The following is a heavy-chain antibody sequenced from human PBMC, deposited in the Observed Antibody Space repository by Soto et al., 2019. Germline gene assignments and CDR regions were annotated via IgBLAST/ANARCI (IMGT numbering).Heavy chain of an antibody. J-gene: IGHJ6*02. CDR2: MNPNSGNT. Sequence: SVKVSCKASGYTFTSYDINWVRQATGQGLEWMGWMNPNSGNTGYAQKFQGRVTMTRNTSISTAYMELSSLRSEDTAVYYCARVSCLWRGYYYYGMDVWGQGTTVTVSS. CDR3: ARVSCLWRGYYYYGMDV. V-gene: IGHV1-8*01. D-gene: IGHD2-21*01. CDR1: GYTFTSYD.